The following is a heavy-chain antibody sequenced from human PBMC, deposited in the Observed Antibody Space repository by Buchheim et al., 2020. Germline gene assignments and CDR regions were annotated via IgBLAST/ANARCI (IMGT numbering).Heavy chain of an antibody. CDR2: ISSSSSTI. CDR3: ARDRGYWSRTSCYRLWGHGMDV. CDR1: GFTFSSYS. V-gene: IGHV3-48*01. Sequence: EVQLVESGGGLVQPGGSLRLSCAASGFTFSSYSMNWVRQAPGKGLEWVSYISSSSSTIYYADSVKGRFTISRANAKQSLYLKMNSLRAENTAVYYCARDRGYWSRTSCYRLWGHGMDVWGQRTT. D-gene: IGHD2-2*02. J-gene: IGHJ6*02.